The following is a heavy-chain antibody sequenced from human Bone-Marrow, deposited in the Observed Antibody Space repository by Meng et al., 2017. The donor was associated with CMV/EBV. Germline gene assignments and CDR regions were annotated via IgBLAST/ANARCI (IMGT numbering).Heavy chain of an antibody. V-gene: IGHV1-46*01. CDR2: INPSGGST. CDR1: GYTFTGYY. J-gene: IGHJ4*02. Sequence: ASVKVSCKASGYTFTGYYMHWVRQAPGQGREWMGIINPSGGSTSYAQKFQGRVTMTRDTSTSTVYMELSSLRSEDTAVYYCARDNRVDHPVLEWFFVWGQGTLVTSPQ. CDR3: ARDNRVDHPVLEWFFV. D-gene: IGHD3-3*01.